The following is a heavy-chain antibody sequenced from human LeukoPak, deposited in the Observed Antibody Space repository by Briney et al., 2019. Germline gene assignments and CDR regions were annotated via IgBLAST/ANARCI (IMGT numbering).Heavy chain of an antibody. V-gene: IGHV3-11*01. Sequence: GGSLRLSCAASGFTFSDYYMSRIRQAPGKGLEWVSYISSSGSTIYYADSVKGRFTISRDNSKNTLHLQMNSLRAEDTAVYYCAKGISIYSYFDNWGQRTLVTVSS. J-gene: IGHJ4*02. D-gene: IGHD3-16*02. CDR2: ISSSGSTI. CDR1: GFTFSDYY. CDR3: AKGISIYSYFDN.